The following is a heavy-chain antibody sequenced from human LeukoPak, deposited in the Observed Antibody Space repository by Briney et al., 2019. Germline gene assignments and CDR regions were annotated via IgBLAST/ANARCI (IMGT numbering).Heavy chain of an antibody. V-gene: IGHV1-2*02. Sequence: GASVKVSCKASGYTFTGYYMHWVRQAPGQGLEWMGWINPNSGGTNYAQKFQGRVTMTRDTSISTAYMELSRLRSDDTAVYYCARELRGATTGSNDYWGQGTLVTVSS. J-gene: IGHJ4*02. CDR3: ARELRGATTGSNDY. CDR2: INPNSGGT. D-gene: IGHD5-12*01. CDR1: GYTFTGYY.